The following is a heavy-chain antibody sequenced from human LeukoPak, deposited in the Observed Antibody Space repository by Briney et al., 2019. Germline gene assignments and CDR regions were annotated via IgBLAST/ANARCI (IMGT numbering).Heavy chain of an antibody. CDR2: IYHSGST. V-gene: IGHV4-30-2*01. D-gene: IGHD3-22*01. CDR1: GGSISSGGYY. Sequence: PSETLSLTCTVSGGSISSGGYYWSWIRQPPGKGLEWIGYIYHSGSTYYNPSLKSRVTISVDRSKNQFSLKLSSVTAADTAVYYCAKDLQHYYDSSGYYGYFDYWGQGTLVTVSS. CDR3: AKDLQHYYDSSGYYGYFDY. J-gene: IGHJ4*02.